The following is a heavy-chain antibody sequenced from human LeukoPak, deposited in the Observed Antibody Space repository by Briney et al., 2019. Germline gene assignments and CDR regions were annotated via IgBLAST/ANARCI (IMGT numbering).Heavy chain of an antibody. CDR1: GYTFTSYD. J-gene: IGHJ4*02. Sequence: ASVKVSCKASGYTFTSYDINWVRQATGQGLEWMGWMNPNSGNTGYAQKFQGRVTITRNTSISTAYMELSSLRSEDTAVYYCARSRSPRTLRFLYYFDYWGQGTLVTVSS. D-gene: IGHD3-3*01. CDR3: ARSRSPRTLRFLYYFDY. CDR2: MNPNSGNT. V-gene: IGHV1-8*03.